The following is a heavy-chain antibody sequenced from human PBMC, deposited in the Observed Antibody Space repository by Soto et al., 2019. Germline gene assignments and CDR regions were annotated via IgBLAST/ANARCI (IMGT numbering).Heavy chain of an antibody. D-gene: IGHD3-9*01. CDR1: GFTFSSYA. J-gene: IGHJ6*02. CDR3: AKSKGDINSYYYYGMDV. V-gene: IGHV3-23*01. Sequence: GGSLRLSCAASGFTFSSYAMSWVRQAPGKGLEWVSAISGSGGSTYYADSVKGRFTISRDNSKNTLYLQMNSLRAEDTAVYYCAKSKGDINSYYYYGMDVWGQGTTVTVSS. CDR2: ISGSGGST.